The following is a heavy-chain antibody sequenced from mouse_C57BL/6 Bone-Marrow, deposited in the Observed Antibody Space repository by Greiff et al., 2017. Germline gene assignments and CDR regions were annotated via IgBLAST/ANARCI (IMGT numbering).Heavy chain of an antibody. J-gene: IGHJ2*01. CDR1: GYTFTSYW. Sequence: QVQLQQPGAELVKPGASVKLSCKASGYTFTSYWMQWVKQRPGQGLEWIGEIDPSDSYTNYNQKFKGKATLTVDTSSNTAYMQLSSLTSEDSAVYYGARSGYYWYYFDYWGQGTTLTVSS. D-gene: IGHD2-3*01. CDR3: ARSGYYWYYFDY. V-gene: IGHV1-50*01. CDR2: IDPSDSYT.